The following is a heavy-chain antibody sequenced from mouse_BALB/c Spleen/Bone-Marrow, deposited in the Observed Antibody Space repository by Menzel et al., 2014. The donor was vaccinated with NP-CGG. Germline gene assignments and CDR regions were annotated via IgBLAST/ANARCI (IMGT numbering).Heavy chain of an antibody. CDR3: ARKGYRYDGESAMGY. CDR2: IDPANGNT. D-gene: IGHD2-14*01. V-gene: IGHV14-3*02. CDR1: GFNIKDTY. J-gene: IGHJ4*01. Sequence: EVQLQQSGAELVKPGASVKLSCTASGFNIKDTYMHWVKQRPEQGLEWIGRIDPANGNTKYDPKFQGKATITADTSSNTAYLQLSSLTSEDTAVYCCARKGYRYDGESAMGYWGQGTSVTVSS.